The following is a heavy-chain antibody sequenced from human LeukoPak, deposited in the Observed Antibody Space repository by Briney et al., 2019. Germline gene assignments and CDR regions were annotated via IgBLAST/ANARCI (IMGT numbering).Heavy chain of an antibody. J-gene: IGHJ3*02. CDR1: GVTFSSYS. CDR2: ISSSSSYI. CDR3: ARGGYSYGPDAFDI. Sequence: NTGGSLRLSCAASGVTFSSYSMNWVRQAPGKGLEWVSSISSSSSYIYYADSVKGRFTISRDNAKNSLYLQMNSLRAEDTAVYYCARGGYSYGPDAFDIWGQGTMVTVSS. V-gene: IGHV3-21*01. D-gene: IGHD5-18*01.